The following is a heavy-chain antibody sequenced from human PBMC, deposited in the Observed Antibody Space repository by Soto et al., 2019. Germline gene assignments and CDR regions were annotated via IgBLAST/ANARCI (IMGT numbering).Heavy chain of an antibody. CDR2: IIPIFGTA. J-gene: IGHJ5*02. CDR3: ARDSQVAAAGTGWFDP. Sequence: ASVKVSCKASGGTFSSYAISWVRQAPGQGLEWMGGIIPIFGTANYAQKFQGRVTITADESTSTAYMELSSLRSEDTAVYYCARDSQVAAAGTGWFDPWGQGTLVTVPS. CDR1: GGTFSSYA. D-gene: IGHD6-13*01. V-gene: IGHV1-69*13.